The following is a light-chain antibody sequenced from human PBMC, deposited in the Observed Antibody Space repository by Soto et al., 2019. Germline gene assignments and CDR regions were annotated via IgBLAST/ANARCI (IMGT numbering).Light chain of an antibody. J-gene: IGKJ5*01. CDR1: QSVSSY. CDR3: QQRSNGPPIT. Sequence: ILLTQAPANLSLSPGPMATLSCRASQSVSSYLAWYQQKPGQAPRLLIYDASNRATGIPARFSGSGSGTDFTLTISSLEPEDFAVYYCQQRSNGPPITFGQGTRLEI. CDR2: DAS. V-gene: IGKV3-11*01.